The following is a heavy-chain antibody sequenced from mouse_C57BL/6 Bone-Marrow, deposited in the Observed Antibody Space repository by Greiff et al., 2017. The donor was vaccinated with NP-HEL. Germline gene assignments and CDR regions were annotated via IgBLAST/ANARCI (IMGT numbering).Heavy chain of an antibody. V-gene: IGHV5-16*01. CDR2: INYDGSST. J-gene: IGHJ4*01. CDR1: GFTFSDYY. CDR3: ARALHYYGSSYYAMDY. D-gene: IGHD1-1*01. Sequence: DVKLVESEGGLVQPGSSMKLSCTASGFTFSDYYMAWVRQVPEKGLEWVANINYDGSSTYYLDSLKSRFIISRDNAKNILYLQMSSLKSEDTATYYCARALHYYGSSYYAMDYWGQGTSVTVSS.